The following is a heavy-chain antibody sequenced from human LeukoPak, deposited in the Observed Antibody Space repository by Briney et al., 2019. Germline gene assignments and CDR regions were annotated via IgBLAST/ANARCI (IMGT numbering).Heavy chain of an antibody. CDR1: GYSISSGYY. Sequence: SETLSLTCTVSGYSISSGYYWGWIRQPPGKGLEWIGSIYYSGSTYYNPSLKSRVTISVDTSKNQFSLKLSSVTAADTAVYYCATSRVYGNYWGQGTLVTASS. CDR3: ATSRVYGNY. D-gene: IGHD3-10*01. J-gene: IGHJ4*02. V-gene: IGHV4-38-2*02. CDR2: IYYSGST.